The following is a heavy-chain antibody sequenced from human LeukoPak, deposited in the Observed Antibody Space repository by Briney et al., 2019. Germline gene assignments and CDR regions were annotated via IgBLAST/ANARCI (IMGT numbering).Heavy chain of an antibody. CDR2: INSDGSST. CDR1: GFTFSSYW. CDR3: AKDWGSSWYYYMDV. D-gene: IGHD6-13*01. Sequence: GGSLRLSCAASGFTFSSYWMHWVRHAPGTGLVWVSRINSDGSSTTYADSVKGRFTISRDNAKNTLYLQMNSLRAEDTAVYYCAKDWGSSWYYYMDVWGKGTTVTVSS. V-gene: IGHV3-74*01. J-gene: IGHJ6*03.